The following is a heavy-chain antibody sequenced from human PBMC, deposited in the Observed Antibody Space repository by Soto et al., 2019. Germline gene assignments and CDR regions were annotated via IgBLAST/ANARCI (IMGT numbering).Heavy chain of an antibody. V-gene: IGHV4-59*01. CDR3: ATYDSGGKFDF. Sequence: QVQLQESGPGLVKPSETLSLTCTVSGGSFSSFYWSWIRQPPGKGLEWIGYVYYSGTTNYNPSLKGRVSISVDTSKTQFSLKLTSVTAADTAVYYCATYDSGGKFDFWGLGTLVTVSS. CDR1: GGSFSSFY. J-gene: IGHJ4*02. CDR2: VYYSGTT. D-gene: IGHD3-22*01.